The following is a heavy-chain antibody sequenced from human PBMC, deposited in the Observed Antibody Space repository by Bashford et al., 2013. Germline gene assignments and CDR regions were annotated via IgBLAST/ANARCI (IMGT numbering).Heavy chain of an antibody. CDR3: ARGDYVAWFDP. CDR2: IYYSGST. CDR1: GGSISSGGYY. Sequence: SSETLSLTCTVSGGSISSGGYYWSWIRQHPGKGLEWIGYIYYSGSTYYNPSLKSRVTISVDTSKNQFSLKLSSVTAADTAVYYCARGDYVAWFDPVGPGNPGHRLL. J-gene: IGHJ5*02. D-gene: IGHD3-16*01. V-gene: IGHV4-31*03.